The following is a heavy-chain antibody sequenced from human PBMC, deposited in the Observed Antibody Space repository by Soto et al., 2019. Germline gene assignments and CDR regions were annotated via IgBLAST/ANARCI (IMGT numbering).Heavy chain of an antibody. CDR2: MNPNSGNT. CDR3: ERHGGILTGSYYFDS. D-gene: IGHD3-9*01. Sequence: ASVKVSCKASGYTFTSYDINWVRQATGQELEWMGWMNPNSGNTGYAQKFQGRVTMTRKTSISTAYMELSSLRSEDTAVYYCERHGGILTGSYYFDSWGQGNLVTPSS. J-gene: IGHJ4*02. CDR1: GYTFTSYD. V-gene: IGHV1-8*01.